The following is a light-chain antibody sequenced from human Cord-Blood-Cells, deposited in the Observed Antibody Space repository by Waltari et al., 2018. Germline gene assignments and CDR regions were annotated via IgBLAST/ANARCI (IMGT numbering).Light chain of an antibody. J-gene: IGLJ2*01. CDR3: SSYTSSSTLDVV. Sequence: QSALTQPASVSGSPGQSITISCTGTSSDVGGYNYVSSYQQHPGKAPKRMIYDVSNRPSGVSNRFSGSKSGNTASLTISGLQAEDEADYYCSSYTSSSTLDVVFGGGTKLTVL. CDR2: DVS. V-gene: IGLV2-14*01. CDR1: SSDVGGYNY.